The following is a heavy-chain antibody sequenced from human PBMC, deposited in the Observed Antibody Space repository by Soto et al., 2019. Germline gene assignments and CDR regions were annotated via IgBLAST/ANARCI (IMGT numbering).Heavy chain of an antibody. CDR1: GGSISSSNW. J-gene: IGHJ5*02. CDR3: AREVMIGYCSSASCYELGPWFDP. Sequence: SETMSLTCAVSGGSISSSNWWSWVRQPPGKGLEWIGEIYHSGSTNYNPSLKSRVTISVDKSKNQFSLKLSSVTAADTAVYYCAREVMIGYCSSASCYELGPWFDPWGQGTLDTVSS. CDR2: IYHSGST. V-gene: IGHV4-4*02. D-gene: IGHD2-2*01.